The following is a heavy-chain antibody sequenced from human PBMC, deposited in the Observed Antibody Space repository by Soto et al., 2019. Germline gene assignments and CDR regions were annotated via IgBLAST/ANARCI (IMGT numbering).Heavy chain of an antibody. CDR1: GGSISSYY. CDR3: ARDGSRVDDIITGHMRNWLDS. J-gene: IGHJ5*01. D-gene: IGHD3-9*01. Sequence: SETLSLTCAVSGGSISSYYWSWIRQPPGKGLEWIGYIYYSGSTNYNPSLKSRVTISVDTSKNQFSLKLSSVTAADTAMYYCARDGSRVDDIITGHMRNWLDSWGQGTLVTVSS. CDR2: IYYSGST. V-gene: IGHV4-59*12.